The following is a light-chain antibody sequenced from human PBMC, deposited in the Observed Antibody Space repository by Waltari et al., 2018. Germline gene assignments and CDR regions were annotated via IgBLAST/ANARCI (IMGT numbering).Light chain of an antibody. V-gene: IGLV2-23*02. CDR1: SSDVGSYNI. CDR3: CSYAGSGNLGVI. Sequence: QSALTQPAAVSGSPGQSITISCTGSSSDVGSYNIVYWYQQHPAKAPKLIIYEVDKRPSGVSDRFSGSKCCNTASLPVSELQAEDEADYYCCSYAGSGNLGVILGGGTKLTVL. J-gene: IGLJ2*01. CDR2: EVD.